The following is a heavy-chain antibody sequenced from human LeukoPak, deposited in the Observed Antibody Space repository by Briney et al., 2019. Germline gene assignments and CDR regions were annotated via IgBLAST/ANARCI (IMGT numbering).Heavy chain of an antibody. J-gene: IGHJ4*02. CDR3: ARGEGMDAAMFAHS. Sequence: GSVNVSCKASGYTFTSYDINWLGQAAGQGLAGMGWMNPNSGNTDYAQRFQGRVTMTRNTSISTAYMEMSSLRAEDTAVYYCARGEGMDAAMFAHSWGQGTLVTVSS. CDR1: GYTFTSYD. CDR2: MNPNSGNT. V-gene: IGHV1-8*01. D-gene: IGHD5-18*01.